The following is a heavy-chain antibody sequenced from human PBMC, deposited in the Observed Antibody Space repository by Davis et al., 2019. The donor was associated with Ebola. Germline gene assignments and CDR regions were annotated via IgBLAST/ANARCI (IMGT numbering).Heavy chain of an antibody. CDR2: IYYSGST. J-gene: IGHJ5*02. V-gene: IGHV4-31*03. CDR1: GGSISSGGYY. Sequence: MPSETLSLTCTVSGGSISSGGYYWSWIRQHPGKGLEWIGYIYYSGSTYYNPSLKSRVTISVDTSKNQFSLKLSSVTAADTAVYYCARSMIVATWWFDPWGQGTLVTVSS. D-gene: IGHD3-22*01. CDR3: ARSMIVATWWFDP.